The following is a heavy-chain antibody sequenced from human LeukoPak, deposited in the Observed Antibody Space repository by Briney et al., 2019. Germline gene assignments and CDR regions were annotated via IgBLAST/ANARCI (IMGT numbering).Heavy chain of an antibody. CDR3: AGDSMIVLRASRYYYYGMDV. V-gene: IGHV4-34*01. J-gene: IGHJ6*02. Sequence: SETLSLTCAVYGGSFSGYYWSWVRQPPGKGLEWIGEVNHSGSTNYNPSLKSRVTISVDTSKNQFSLKLSSVTAADTAVYYCAGDSMIVLRASRYYYYGMDVWGQGTTVIVSS. D-gene: IGHD3-22*01. CDR1: GGSFSGYY. CDR2: VNHSGST.